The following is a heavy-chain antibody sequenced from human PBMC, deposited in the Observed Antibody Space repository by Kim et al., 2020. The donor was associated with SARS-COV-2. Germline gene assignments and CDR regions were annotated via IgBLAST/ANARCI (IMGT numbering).Heavy chain of an antibody. D-gene: IGHD6-19*01. CDR3: AKFQIAVAGTFSLVFRYYYGMDV. J-gene: IGHJ6*02. CDR1: GFSFRSYA. V-gene: IGHV3-23*01. Sequence: GGSLRLSCAASGFSFRSYAMSWVRQAPGKGLEWVSVISGSGGSTYYADSVKGRFTISRDNSKNTLYLQMNNLRAEDTAVYYCAKFQIAVAGTFSLVFRYYYGMDVWGQGTTVTVSS. CDR2: ISGSGGST.